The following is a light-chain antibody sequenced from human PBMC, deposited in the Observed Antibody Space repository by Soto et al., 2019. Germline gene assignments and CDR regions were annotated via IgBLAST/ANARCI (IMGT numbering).Light chain of an antibody. CDR2: DAS. CDR3: QQRSNWPPT. Sequence: EIVLTQSPATLSLSPGERGTLSCRASQSVSSYLAWYQQKPGQAPRLLIYDASNKATGIPARFSGSGYGTVFFFSISCLEPEDFAIYYCQQRSNWPPTFGGGTKV. J-gene: IGKJ4*01. V-gene: IGKV3-11*01. CDR1: QSVSSY.